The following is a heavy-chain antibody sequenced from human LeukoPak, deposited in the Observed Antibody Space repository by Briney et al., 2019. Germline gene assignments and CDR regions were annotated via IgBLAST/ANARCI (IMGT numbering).Heavy chain of an antibody. CDR3: ARESGSFDY. J-gene: IGHJ4*02. CDR1: GFTFSDHY. CDR2: TRNKANSYTT. V-gene: IGHV3-72*01. D-gene: IGHD1-26*01. Sequence: GGSLRLSCAASGFTFSDHYMDWVRQAPGKGLEWVGRTRNKANSYTTEYAASVKGRFTISRDDSKNSLYLQMNSLRTEDTAVYYCARESGSFDYWGQGTLVTVSS.